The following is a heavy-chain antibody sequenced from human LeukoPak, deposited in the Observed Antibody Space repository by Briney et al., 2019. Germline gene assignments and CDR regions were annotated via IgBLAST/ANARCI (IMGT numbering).Heavy chain of an antibody. J-gene: IGHJ4*02. Sequence: SVKVSCKASGGIFSSYAISWVRQPPGQGLEWMGGIIPLLGTANYAQKFQGRVTITADESTSTAYMELSRLRSEDTAVYYCAGVDTAMVIDYWGQGTLVTVSS. CDR3: AGVDTAMVIDY. CDR1: GGIFSSYA. V-gene: IGHV1-69*13. D-gene: IGHD5-18*01. CDR2: IIPLLGTA.